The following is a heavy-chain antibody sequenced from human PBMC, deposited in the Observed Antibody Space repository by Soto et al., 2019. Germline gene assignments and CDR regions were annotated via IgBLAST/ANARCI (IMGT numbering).Heavy chain of an antibody. CDR3: VHSRGGRGAPFDF. CDR2: IYWDDDK. Sequence: QITLEESGPTLVKPTQTLMLTCTFSGFSLSASGVGVGWTRQPPGKTLEWLAVIYWDDDKRYSPSLRNRLTITNDSSKSLVVLAPTNMAPIASATYFSVHSRGGRGAPFDFWGQGTLVTVSS. D-gene: IGHD3-16*01. CDR1: GFSLSASGVG. V-gene: IGHV2-5*02. J-gene: IGHJ4*02.